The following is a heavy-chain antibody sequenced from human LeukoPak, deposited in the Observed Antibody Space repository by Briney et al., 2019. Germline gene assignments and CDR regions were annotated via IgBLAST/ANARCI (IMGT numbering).Heavy chain of an antibody. CDR2: MNPNSGNT. V-gene: IGHV1-8*01. J-gene: IGHJ4*02. CDR3: ARGFNPSLFYDYVWGSYRQWDY. CDR1: GYTFTSYD. Sequence: EASVKVSCKASGYTFTSYDTNWVRQATGQGLEWMGWMNPNSGNTGYAQKFQGRVTMTRNTSISTAYMELSSLRSEDTAVYYCARGFNPSLFYDYVWGSYRQWDYWGQGTLVTVSS. D-gene: IGHD3-16*02.